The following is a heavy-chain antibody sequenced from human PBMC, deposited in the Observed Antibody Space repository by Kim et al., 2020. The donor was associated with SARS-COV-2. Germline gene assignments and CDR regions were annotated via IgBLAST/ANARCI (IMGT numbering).Heavy chain of an antibody. CDR3: AKDFVSITRVRGVIITKGGIDY. CDR2: ISYDGSDK. Sequence: GGSLRLSCAASGFTFTSYGMHWVRQAPGKGLEWVALISYDGSDKYYADSVKGRFTISRDNSKNTLYLQMDSLRAEDTAIYYCAKDFVSITRVRGVIITKGGIDYWGQGTLVTFSS. V-gene: IGHV3-30*18. J-gene: IGHJ4*02. D-gene: IGHD3-10*01. CDR1: GFTFTSYG.